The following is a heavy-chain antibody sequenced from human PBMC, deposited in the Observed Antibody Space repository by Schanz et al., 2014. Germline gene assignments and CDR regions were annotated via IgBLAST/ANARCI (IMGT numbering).Heavy chain of an antibody. CDR3: ARDRVGASSYFDY. V-gene: IGHV3-23*01. D-gene: IGHD1-26*01. CDR2: ISGSGGST. J-gene: IGHJ4*02. CDR1: GFTFRVFA. Sequence: EVQLLESGGGLVQPGGSLRLSCVASGFTFRVFAMTWVRQAPGKGLEWVSGISGSGGSTYDADSVKGRFIVSRDNSKNTLYLEMNSLRAEDTAVYYCARDRVGASSYFDYWGQGTLVTVSS.